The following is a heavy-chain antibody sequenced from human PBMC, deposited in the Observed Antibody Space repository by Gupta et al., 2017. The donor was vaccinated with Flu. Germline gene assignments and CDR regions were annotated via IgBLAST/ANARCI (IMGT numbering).Heavy chain of an antibody. CDR2: IWTDGNNK. CDR3: VKERGPFDGFDI. V-gene: IGHV3-33*06. CDR1: FRRYG. Sequence: FRRYGMHGVRQAPGKGLELVAVIWTDGNNKFYADSVKGRFTFSRDNSKNTMSLQMNSLRVEDTAVYYCVKERGPFDGFDIWGQGTMVTVSS. J-gene: IGHJ3*02.